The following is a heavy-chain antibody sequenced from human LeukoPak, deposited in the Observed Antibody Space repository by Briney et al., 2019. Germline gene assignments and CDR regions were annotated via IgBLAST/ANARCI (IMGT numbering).Heavy chain of an antibody. CDR1: GFTFSSYA. J-gene: IGHJ4*02. Sequence: GGSPRLSCAASGFTFSSYAMSWVRQAPGKGLEWVSVIYSGGSTYYADSVKGRFTISRDNSKNTLYLQMNSLRAEDTAVYYCARVGYDYGDWGYFDYWGQGTLVTVSS. D-gene: IGHD4-17*01. CDR2: IYSGGST. V-gene: IGHV3-53*01. CDR3: ARVGYDYGDWGYFDY.